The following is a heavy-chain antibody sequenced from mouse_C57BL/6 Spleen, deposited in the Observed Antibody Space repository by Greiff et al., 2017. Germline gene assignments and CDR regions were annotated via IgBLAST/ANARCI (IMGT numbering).Heavy chain of an antibody. CDR1: GFSLTSYA. V-gene: IGHV2-9-1*01. J-gene: IGHJ2*01. CDR2: IWTGGGT. CDR3: ARNGGLLYYFDY. D-gene: IGHD2-3*01. Sequence: QVQLKESGPGLVAPSQSLSITCTVSGFSLTSYAISWVRQPPGKGLEWLGAIWTGGGTNYNSALKSRLSISKDNSKSQVFLKMNSLQTDDTARYYCARNGGLLYYFDYWGQGTTLTVSS.